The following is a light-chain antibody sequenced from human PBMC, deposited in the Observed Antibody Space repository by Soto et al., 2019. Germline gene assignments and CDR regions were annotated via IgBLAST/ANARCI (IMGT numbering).Light chain of an antibody. CDR2: GNN. V-gene: IGLV1-44*01. J-gene: IGLJ2*01. Sequence: QSVLTQPPSASGTPGQRVTISCSGSVSSIGTNTVNWYRQLPGTAPKLLIYGNNQRPSGVPDRFSGSKSGTSASLDISGLQSEDEAEYYCAAWDGSLNNVLFGGGTKLTVL. CDR3: AAWDGSLNNVL. CDR1: VSSIGTNT.